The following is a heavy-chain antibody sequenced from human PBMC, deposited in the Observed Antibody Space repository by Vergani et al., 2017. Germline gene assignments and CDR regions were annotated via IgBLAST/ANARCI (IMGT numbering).Heavy chain of an antibody. J-gene: IGHJ3*02. Sequence: QVQLQESGPGLVKPSQTLSLTCTVSGGSISSGDYYWSWIRQPPGKGLEWIGYIYYSGSTYYNPSLKSRVTISVYTSKNQFSLKLSPVTAADTAVYYCARAGYCSSTSCYTSDAFDIWGQGTMVTVSS. CDR2: IYYSGST. CDR1: GGSISSGDYY. D-gene: IGHD2-2*02. CDR3: ARAGYCSSTSCYTSDAFDI. V-gene: IGHV4-30-4*01.